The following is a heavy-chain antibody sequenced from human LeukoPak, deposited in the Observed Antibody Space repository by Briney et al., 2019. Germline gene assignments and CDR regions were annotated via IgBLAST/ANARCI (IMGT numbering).Heavy chain of an antibody. Sequence: PSETLSLTCAVYGGSFSGYYWSWIRQPPGKGLEWIGEINHSGSTNYNPSLKSRVTISVDTSKNQFSLKLSSVTAADTAVYYCARTHYDSSGYLDAFDIWGQGTMVTASS. CDR1: GGSFSGYY. CDR2: INHSGST. D-gene: IGHD3-22*01. CDR3: ARTHYDSSGYLDAFDI. V-gene: IGHV4-34*01. J-gene: IGHJ3*02.